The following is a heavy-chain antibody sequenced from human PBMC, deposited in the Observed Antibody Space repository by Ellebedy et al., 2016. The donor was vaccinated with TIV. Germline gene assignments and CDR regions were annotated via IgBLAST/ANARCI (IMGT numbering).Heavy chain of an antibody. CDR1: GGFVNNSRHY. J-gene: IGHJ4*02. V-gene: IGHV4-39*01. CDR3: ARIDSWQPIDD. D-gene: IGHD3-9*01. Sequence: MPSETLSLTCAVSGGFVNNSRHYWAWIRQPPGKGLECIGSVYHSGSPYYNPSFKSRVTLSADTSKNQFSLNLRTGNAADTGVYYCARIDSWQPIDDWGQGILVTVSS. CDR2: VYHSGSP.